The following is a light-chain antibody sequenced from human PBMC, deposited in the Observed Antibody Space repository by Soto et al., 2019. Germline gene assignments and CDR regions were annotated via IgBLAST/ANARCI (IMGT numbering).Light chain of an antibody. CDR2: DES. CDR1: PDIRKY. J-gene: IGKJ2*01. Sequence: DVQRPKARSSLAASVGVSVTFTCQASPDIRKYLNWYQQKPGKAPKLLIYDESNLETGVPSRFSGSGSGTDFTFTISNLQPEDIATYYCKQSDNRPHTFGQGTKLEIK. V-gene: IGKV1-33*01. CDR3: KQSDNRPHT.